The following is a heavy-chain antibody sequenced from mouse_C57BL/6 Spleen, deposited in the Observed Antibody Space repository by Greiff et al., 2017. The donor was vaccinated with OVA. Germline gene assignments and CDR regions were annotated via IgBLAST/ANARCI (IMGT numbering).Heavy chain of an antibody. J-gene: IGHJ2*01. V-gene: IGHV1-26*01. Sequence: EVQLQQSGPELVKPGASVKISCKASGYTFTDYYMNWVKQSHGKSLEWIGDINPNNGGTSYNQKFKGKATLTVDKSSSTAYMELRSLTSEDSAVYYCARQLRRRYYCDDWGQGTTLTVSS. CDR2: INPNNGGT. D-gene: IGHD3-2*02. CDR1: GYTFTDYY. CDR3: ARQLRRRYYCDD.